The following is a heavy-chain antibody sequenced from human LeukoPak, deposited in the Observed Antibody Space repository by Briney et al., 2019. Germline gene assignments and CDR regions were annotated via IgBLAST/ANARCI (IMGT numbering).Heavy chain of an antibody. D-gene: IGHD3-3*01. J-gene: IGHJ4*02. CDR1: GFTFSSYA. V-gene: IGHV3-23*01. CDR3: ANDFWSGYYQY. Sequence: PGGSLRLSCAASGFTFSSYAMSWVRQAPGKGLEWVSAICGSGGSTYYADSVKGRFTISRDNSKNTLYLQMNSLRAEDTAVYYCANDFWSGYYQYWGQGTLVTVSS. CDR2: ICGSGGST.